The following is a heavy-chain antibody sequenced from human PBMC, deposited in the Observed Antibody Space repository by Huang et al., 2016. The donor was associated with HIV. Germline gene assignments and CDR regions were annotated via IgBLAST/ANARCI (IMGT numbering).Heavy chain of an antibody. J-gene: IGHJ4*02. CDR3: ASLSNYASNRVFDY. Sequence: QVQLVESGGGVVQPGRSLRLSCAASGFRFSSHAMHWVRQAPGKGLEWVAVVIYDGRKTYHADYVKGRCTIARDNSKNTLYLQMNSLRAEDTAVYYCASLSNYASNRVFDYWGQGALVTVSS. V-gene: IGHV3-30*04. CDR2: VIYDGRKT. D-gene: IGHD4-4*01. CDR1: GFRFSSHA.